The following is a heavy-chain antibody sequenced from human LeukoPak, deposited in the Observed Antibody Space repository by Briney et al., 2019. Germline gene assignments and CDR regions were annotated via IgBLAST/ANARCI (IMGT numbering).Heavy chain of an antibody. V-gene: IGHV3-30*18. J-gene: IGHJ6*02. CDR1: GFTFSSYG. CDR3: AKDLSKTGYSSGWTYYYYGMDV. D-gene: IGHD6-19*01. Sequence: GGSLRLSCAASGFTFSSYGMHWVRQAPGKGLEWVAVISYGGSNKYYADSVKGRFTISRDNSKNTLYLQMNSLRAEDTAVYYCAKDLSKTGYSSGWTYYYYGMDVWGQGTTVTVSS. CDR2: ISYGGSNK.